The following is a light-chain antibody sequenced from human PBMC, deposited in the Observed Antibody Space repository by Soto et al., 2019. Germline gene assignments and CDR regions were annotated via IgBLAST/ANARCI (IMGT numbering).Light chain of an antibody. V-gene: IGKV3-15*01. CDR2: DAS. CDR3: RQYNHWPS. Sequence: EIVMTQSPATPSVSPGESATLSCRASPSVGSNLAWYQQKPGQSPRLLIYDASTRATGIPARFSGGGSGTEFTLTIDSLQSEDFAVYFCRQYNHWPSFGQGTKL. CDR1: PSVGSN. J-gene: IGKJ2*01.